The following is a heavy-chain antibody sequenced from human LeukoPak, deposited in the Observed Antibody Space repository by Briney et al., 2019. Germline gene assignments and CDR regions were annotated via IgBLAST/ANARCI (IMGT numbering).Heavy chain of an antibody. CDR1: GFTFSNYW. V-gene: IGHV3-7*03. J-gene: IGHJ6*02. CDR3: ARRNAMDV. Sequence: GGSLRPSCAASGFTFSNYWMTWVRQAPGKGLEWVANINRDGSERYYVDSVKGRFTISRDDAKSSLYLQMNSLRAEDTAVYYCARRNAMDVWGQGTTVIVFS. CDR2: INRDGSER.